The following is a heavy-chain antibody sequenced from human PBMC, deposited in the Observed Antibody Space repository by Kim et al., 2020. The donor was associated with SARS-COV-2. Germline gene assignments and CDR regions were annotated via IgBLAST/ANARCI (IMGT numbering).Heavy chain of an antibody. J-gene: IGHJ3*02. CDR2: ITAGGRTT. D-gene: IGHD6-13*01. Sequence: GGSLRLSCAASGLTFGRYEMYWVRQAPGKGLEWVSYITAGGRTTYYADSVKGRFTISRDNAKNSLYLQMNNLRAEDSAVYYCARYPCSPQDAFDIWGQGTMVTVSS. V-gene: IGHV3-48*03. CDR1: GLTFGRYE. CDR3: ARYPCSPQDAFDI.